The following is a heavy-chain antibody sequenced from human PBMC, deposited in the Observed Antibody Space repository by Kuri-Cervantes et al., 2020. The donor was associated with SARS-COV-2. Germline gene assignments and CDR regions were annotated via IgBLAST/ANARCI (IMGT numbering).Heavy chain of an antibody. Sequence: ASVKVSCKASGYTFTTYAVSWVRQAPGQGPEWMGWISGHNGHTVYAQKFQGRVTVTTDISTNTAYMELRSLRSDDTAVYFCAKTRSYYYYMDVWGQGTTVTVSS. CDR2: ISGHNGHT. CDR1: GYTFTTYA. V-gene: IGHV1-18*01. D-gene: IGHD4-11*01. CDR3: AKTRSYYYYMDV. J-gene: IGHJ6*02.